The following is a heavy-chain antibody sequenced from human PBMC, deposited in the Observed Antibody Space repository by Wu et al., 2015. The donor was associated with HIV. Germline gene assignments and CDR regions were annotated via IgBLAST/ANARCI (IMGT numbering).Heavy chain of an antibody. CDR2: MNPNSANT. CDR3: AVLYSVEPDKAIFDS. Sequence: QVQLVQSGAEVKKPGASVKVSCKASGYTFTSYDINWVRQATGQGLEWMGWMNPNSANTGYAQKFQGRVTMTRNTSTSTAYMELSSLRSEDTAVYHCAVLYSVEPDKAIFDSWGQGTLVTVSS. CDR1: GYTFTSYD. D-gene: IGHD1-14*01. J-gene: IGHJ4*02. V-gene: IGHV1-8*01.